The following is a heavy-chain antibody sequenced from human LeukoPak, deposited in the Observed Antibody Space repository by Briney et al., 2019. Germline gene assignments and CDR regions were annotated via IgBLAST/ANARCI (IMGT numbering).Heavy chain of an antibody. V-gene: IGHV3-7*01. CDR2: INQDGSEK. Sequence: PGGSLRLSCAASGFTFSGYWISCVRQAPGEGLEWVANINQDGSEKYYVDSVKGRFTISRDNAKNSLFLQMGSLRVEDTAVYYCARESTAGYNSIWYGFRNWGQGTLVSVSS. CDR1: GFTFSGYW. J-gene: IGHJ1*01. D-gene: IGHD6-13*01. CDR3: ARESTAGYNSIWYGFRN.